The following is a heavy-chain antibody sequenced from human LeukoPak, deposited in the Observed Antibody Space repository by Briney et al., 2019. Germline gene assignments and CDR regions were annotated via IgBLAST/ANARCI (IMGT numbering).Heavy chain of an antibody. CDR2: IYSSGST. V-gene: IGHV4-61*02. CDR1: GGSISSGSYY. Sequence: PSQTLSLTCTVSGGSISSGSYYWNWIRQPAGKGLEWIGRIYSSGSTNYNPSLKSRVTISVDTSKNQFSLKLSSVTAADTAVYYCARPYSSGWYKWAFDIWGQGTMVTVSS. D-gene: IGHD6-19*01. CDR3: ARPYSSGWYKWAFDI. J-gene: IGHJ3*02.